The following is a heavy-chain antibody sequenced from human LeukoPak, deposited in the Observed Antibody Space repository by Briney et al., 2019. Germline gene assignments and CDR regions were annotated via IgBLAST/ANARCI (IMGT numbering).Heavy chain of an antibody. CDR1: GFTVSSNY. CDR3: ARAGLQQWLSFDN. D-gene: IGHD6-19*01. J-gene: IGHJ4*02. Sequence: GGSLRLSCAASGFTVSSNYMSWVRQAPGKGLEWVSVIYSGGSTYYADSVKGRFTISRDNAKNSLYLQMDSLRAEDTAVYYCARAGLQQWLSFDNWGQGTLVTVST. V-gene: IGHV3-53*01. CDR2: IYSGGST.